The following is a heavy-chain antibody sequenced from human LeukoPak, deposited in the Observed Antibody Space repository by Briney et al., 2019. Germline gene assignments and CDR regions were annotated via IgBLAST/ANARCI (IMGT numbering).Heavy chain of an antibody. Sequence: GGSLRLSCAASGFTFSRYWMSWVRQAPGKGLEWVANIKQDGSEKYYVDSVKGRFTISRDKAKNSMYLQMNSLRAEDTAVYYCARETMGADIVVVPTPFDAFDLWGQGTMVTASS. CDR2: IKQDGSEK. J-gene: IGHJ3*01. CDR1: GFTFSRYW. V-gene: IGHV3-7*01. CDR3: ARETMGADIVVVPTPFDAFDL. D-gene: IGHD2-2*01.